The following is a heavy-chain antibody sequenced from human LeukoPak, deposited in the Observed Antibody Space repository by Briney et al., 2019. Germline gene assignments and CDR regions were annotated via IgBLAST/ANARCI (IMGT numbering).Heavy chain of an antibody. J-gene: IGHJ4*02. CDR2: INPNSGGT. Sequence: ASVKVSCKTSGYTFTGYYMHWVRQAPGQGLEWMGWINPNSGGTNYAQKFQGRVTMTRDTSISTAHMELSRLRSDDTAVYYCSRLLNYYDSSGYGYWGQGTLVTVSS. D-gene: IGHD3-22*01. V-gene: IGHV1-2*02. CDR3: SRLLNYYDSSGYGY. CDR1: GYTFTGYY.